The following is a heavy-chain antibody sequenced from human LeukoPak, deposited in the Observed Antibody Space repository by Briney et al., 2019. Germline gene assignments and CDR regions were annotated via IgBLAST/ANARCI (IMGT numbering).Heavy chain of an antibody. Sequence: GGSLRLSCAASGFTFSSYGMHWVRQAPGKGLEWVAVIWYDGSDKYYADSVKGRFTISRDNSKNTLYLQMNSLRAEGTAVYYCAREYCSSTSCSKDYYYGMDVWGQGTTVTVSS. CDR2: IWYDGSDK. V-gene: IGHV3-33*01. D-gene: IGHD2-2*01. CDR1: GFTFSSYG. CDR3: AREYCSSTSCSKDYYYGMDV. J-gene: IGHJ6*02.